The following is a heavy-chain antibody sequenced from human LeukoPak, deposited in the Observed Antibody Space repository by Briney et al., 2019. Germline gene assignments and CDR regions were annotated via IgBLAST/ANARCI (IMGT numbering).Heavy chain of an antibody. CDR2: ITGSGETK. CDR1: GFTFSDFA. J-gene: IGHJ4*02. D-gene: IGHD3-22*01. CDR3: AKESLVVIESYCDN. Sequence: GGSLRLSCVVSGFTFSDFAMSWVRRAPGKGLEWVSAITGSGETKYYADSVKGRFTMSRDNSKNTLYLQMNSLRDEDTAEYFCAKESLVVIESYCDNWGQGTLVTVSS. V-gene: IGHV3-23*01.